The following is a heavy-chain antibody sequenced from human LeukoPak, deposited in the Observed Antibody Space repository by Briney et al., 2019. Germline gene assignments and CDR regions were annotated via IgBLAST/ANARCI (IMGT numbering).Heavy chain of an antibody. CDR2: ISYDGSNK. Sequence: PGGSLRLSCAASGFTFSSYAMSWVRQAPGKGLEWVAVISYDGSNKYYADSVKGRFTISRDNSKNTLYLQMNSLRAEDTAVYYCARDSYDFWSGLRAPPDYWGQGTLVTVSS. D-gene: IGHD3-3*01. V-gene: IGHV3-30-3*01. CDR3: ARDSYDFWSGLRAPPDY. J-gene: IGHJ4*02. CDR1: GFTFSSYA.